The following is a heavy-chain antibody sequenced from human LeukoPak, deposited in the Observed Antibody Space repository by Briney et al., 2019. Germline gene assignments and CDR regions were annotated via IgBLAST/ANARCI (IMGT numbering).Heavy chain of an antibody. Sequence: GGSLRLSCAASGFTFSSYAMSWVRQAPGKGLEWVSGISGSGGSTYYADAVKGRFTISRDNSKNTLYLQMNSLRAEDTAVYYCAKDLLFDGSGSKGGVFDYWGQGTLVTVSS. V-gene: IGHV3-23*01. CDR3: AKDLLFDGSGSKGGVFDY. CDR2: ISGSGGST. CDR1: GFTFSSYA. J-gene: IGHJ4*02. D-gene: IGHD1-26*01.